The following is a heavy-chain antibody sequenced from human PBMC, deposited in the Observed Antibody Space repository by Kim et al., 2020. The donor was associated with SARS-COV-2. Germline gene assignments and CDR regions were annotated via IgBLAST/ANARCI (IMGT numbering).Heavy chain of an antibody. J-gene: IGHJ4*02. CDR1: GFNFSDYY. Sequence: GGSPRLSCAASGFNFSDYYMTWIRQAPGKGLQWLAYISFSGGLVQYADSVEGRFTISRDNAKSSLFLQMDNVRADDTAVYYCAGAFYDSGAYYLHYWGQGTLVTVSS. CDR3: AGAFYDSGAYYLHY. D-gene: IGHD3-22*01. CDR2: ISFSGGLV. V-gene: IGHV3-11*01.